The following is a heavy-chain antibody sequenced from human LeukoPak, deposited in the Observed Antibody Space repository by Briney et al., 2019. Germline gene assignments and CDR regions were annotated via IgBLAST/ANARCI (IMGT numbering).Heavy chain of an antibody. CDR2: IRGSGRT. CDR3: AKDPYSSSSGYYFDY. V-gene: IGHV3-23*01. Sequence: GGSLRLSCAASGFNFRSNGMSWVRQAPGKGLEWVSMIRGSGRTYYADSVKGRFTISKDNSKNTLYLQMNSLRAEDTAVYYCAKDPYSSSSGYYFDYWGQGTLVTVSS. J-gene: IGHJ4*02. CDR1: GFNFRSNG. D-gene: IGHD6-6*01.